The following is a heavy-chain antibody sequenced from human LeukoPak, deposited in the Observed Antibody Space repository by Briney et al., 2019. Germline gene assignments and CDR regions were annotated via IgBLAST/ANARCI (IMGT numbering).Heavy chain of an antibody. Sequence: GGSLRLSWAASGFTFSSYAMSWVRQAPGKGLEWVSAISGSGGSTYYADSVKGRFTISRDNSKNTLYLQMNSLRAEDTAVYYCAKAGTRAVAKTYYFDYWGQGTLVTVSS. CDR3: AKAGTRAVAKTYYFDY. J-gene: IGHJ4*02. CDR1: GFTFSSYA. V-gene: IGHV3-23*01. D-gene: IGHD6-19*01. CDR2: ISGSGGST.